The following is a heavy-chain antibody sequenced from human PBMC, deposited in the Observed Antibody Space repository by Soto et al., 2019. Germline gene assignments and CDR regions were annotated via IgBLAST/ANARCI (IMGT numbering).Heavy chain of an antibody. Sequence: QVQLVQSGAEVKKPGASVKVSCKGSGYTFTSYHINWVRQATGQGLEWMGWMNPNSGNTGYAQTLQGRVTMTWDTSITTAYMELISLRFEDTAMYYCARGHISSTKNWLDPWGQGTLVTVSS. CDR1: GYTFTSYH. CDR3: ARGHISSTKNWLDP. D-gene: IGHD6-6*01. J-gene: IGHJ5*02. CDR2: MNPNSGNT. V-gene: IGHV1-8*01.